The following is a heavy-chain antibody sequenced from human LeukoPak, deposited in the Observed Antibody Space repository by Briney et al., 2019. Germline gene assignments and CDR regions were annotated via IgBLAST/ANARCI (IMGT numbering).Heavy chain of an antibody. CDR2: ISSSSSTI. CDR1: GFTFSSYS. V-gene: IGHV3-48*04. Sequence: GGSLRLSCAASGFTFSSYSMNWVRQAPGKGLEWVSYISSSSSTIYYADSVKGRFTISRDNAKNSLYLQMNSLRAEDTAVYYCARDYESLRGYSYGYPHYFDYWGQGTLVTVSS. J-gene: IGHJ4*02. D-gene: IGHD5-18*01. CDR3: ARDYESLRGYSYGYPHYFDY.